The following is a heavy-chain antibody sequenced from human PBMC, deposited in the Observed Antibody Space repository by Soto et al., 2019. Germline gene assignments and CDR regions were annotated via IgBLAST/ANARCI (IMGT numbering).Heavy chain of an antibody. CDR3: AKGSYGGRYGMDV. CDR1: GFTFTSYG. J-gene: IGHJ6*02. CDR2: IAYGGIDK. Sequence: LRLSCAASGFTFTSYGMHWVRQAPGKGLEWVSVIAYGGIDKYYGSSVKGRFTTSRDSSKNTLYLQMDSLSSEDTAVYYRAKGSYGGRYGMDVWGRGTTVTVYS. D-gene: IGHD4-17*01. V-gene: IGHV3-30*18.